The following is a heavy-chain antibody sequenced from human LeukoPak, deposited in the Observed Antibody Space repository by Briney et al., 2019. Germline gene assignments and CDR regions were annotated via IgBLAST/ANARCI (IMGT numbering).Heavy chain of an antibody. Sequence: PSETLSLTCTVSGGSISSGGYYWSWIRQHPGKGLEWIGYIYYSGSTYYNPSLKSRVTISVDTSKNQFSLKLSSVTAADTAVYYCARTYSSSWYGNWFDPWGQGTLVTVSS. D-gene: IGHD6-13*01. V-gene: IGHV4-31*03. J-gene: IGHJ5*02. CDR2: IYYSGST. CDR1: GGSISSGGYY. CDR3: ARTYSSSWYGNWFDP.